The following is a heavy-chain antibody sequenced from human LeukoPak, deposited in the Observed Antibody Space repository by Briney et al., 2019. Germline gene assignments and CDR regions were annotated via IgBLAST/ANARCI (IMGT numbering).Heavy chain of an antibody. CDR3: ARGLPAPCYYYGMDV. D-gene: IGHD2-2*01. V-gene: IGHV3-53*01. CDR1: GFTVSSNY. J-gene: IGHJ6*02. Sequence: GGSLRLSCEASGFTVSSNYMNWVRQAPGKGLDWVSVIYSGGNTYYADSVKGRFTISRDNSKNTLYLQMNSLRAEDTAVYYCARGLPAPCYYYGMDVWGQGTTVTVSS. CDR2: IYSGGNT.